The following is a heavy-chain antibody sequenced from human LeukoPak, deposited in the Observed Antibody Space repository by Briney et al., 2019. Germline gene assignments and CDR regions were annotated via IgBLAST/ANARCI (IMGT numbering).Heavy chain of an antibody. CDR3: ARDLKAQGRGSGKNAIDY. J-gene: IGHJ4*02. Sequence: PGGSLRLSCAASGFTFSSYAMHWVRQAPGKGLEWVAVISYDGSNKYYADSVKGRFTISRDNSKNTLYLQMNSLRAEDTAVYYCARDLKAQGRGSGKNAIDYWGQGTLVTVSS. CDR1: GFTFSSYA. D-gene: IGHD3-10*01. CDR2: ISYDGSNK. V-gene: IGHV3-30*04.